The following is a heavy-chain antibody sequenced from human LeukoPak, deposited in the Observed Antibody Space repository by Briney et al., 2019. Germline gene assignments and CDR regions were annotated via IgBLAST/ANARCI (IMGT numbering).Heavy chain of an antibody. V-gene: IGHV1-18*01. D-gene: IGHD5-24*01. J-gene: IGHJ5*02. CDR1: GYTFTSYG. CDR3: AKRREGNWFDP. CDR2: INTCDGKT. Sequence: ASVKVSCKASGYTFTSYGISWVRQAPGQGLGWMGWINTCDGKTNYAQKFQGRVTMTTDTSTSTAYMELRSLRSDDTAVYYCAKRREGNWFDPWGQGTLVTVSS.